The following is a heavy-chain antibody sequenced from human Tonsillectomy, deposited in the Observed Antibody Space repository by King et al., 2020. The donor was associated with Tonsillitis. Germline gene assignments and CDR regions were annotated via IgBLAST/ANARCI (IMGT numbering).Heavy chain of an antibody. J-gene: IGHJ6*02. V-gene: IGHV3-30*18. CDR1: GFTFSSYG. D-gene: IGHD6-13*01. Sequence: VQLVESGGGVVQPGRSLRLSCAASGFTFSSYGMHWVRQAPGTGLEWVAVISYDGSNKYYADSVKGRFSISRDNSKKTLYLQMNSLRAEDTAVYYCAKELRAAAGPRRYGMDVWGQGTTVTVSS. CDR2: ISYDGSNK. CDR3: AKELRAAAGPRRYGMDV.